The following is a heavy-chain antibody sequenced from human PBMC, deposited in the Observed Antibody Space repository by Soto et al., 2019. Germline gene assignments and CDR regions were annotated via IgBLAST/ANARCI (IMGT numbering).Heavy chain of an antibody. CDR2: ISYDGSNK. D-gene: IGHD3-3*01. CDR1: GFTFSSYG. Sequence: GGSLRLSCAASGFTFSSYGMHWVRQAPGKGLEWVAVISYDGSNKYYADSVKGRFTISRDNSKNTLYLQMNSLRAEDTAVYYCAKDAPESITIFGVVIIGYWGLGTMVTVSS. CDR3: AKDAPESITIFGVVIIGY. J-gene: IGHJ4*02. V-gene: IGHV3-30*18.